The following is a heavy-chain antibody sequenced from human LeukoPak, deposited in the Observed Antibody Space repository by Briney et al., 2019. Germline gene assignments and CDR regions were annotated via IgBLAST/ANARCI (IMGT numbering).Heavy chain of an antibody. D-gene: IGHD3-22*01. J-gene: IGHJ3*02. CDR1: GGSISSSNW. Sequence: PSGTLSLTCAVSGGSISSSNWWSWVRQPPGKGLEWIGSIYHSGSPYYNPSLKSRVTISVDTSKIQFSLRLTSVTAADTAVYYCARTAIDSSGYSAFDIWGQGTMVTVSS. V-gene: IGHV4-4*02. CDR3: ARTAIDSSGYSAFDI. CDR2: IYHSGSP.